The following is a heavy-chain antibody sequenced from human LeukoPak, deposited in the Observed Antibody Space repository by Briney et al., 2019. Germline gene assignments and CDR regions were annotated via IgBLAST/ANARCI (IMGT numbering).Heavy chain of an antibody. CDR3: ANEVRPNDY. J-gene: IGHJ4*02. Sequence: GGSLRLSCVASGFTFSSHAMCWVRQAPGKGLEWVASINISGGSKYYEDSVQGRFTISRDNSKNTLYLEMNSLRVEDTALYYCANEVRPNDYWGQGTLVTVSS. CDR1: GFTFSSHA. D-gene: IGHD1-1*01. CDR2: INISGGSK. V-gene: IGHV3-23*01.